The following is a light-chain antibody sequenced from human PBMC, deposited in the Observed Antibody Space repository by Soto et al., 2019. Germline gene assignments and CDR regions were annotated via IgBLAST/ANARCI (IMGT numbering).Light chain of an antibody. J-gene: IGKJ2*01. CDR1: QGISSA. CDR3: QQYNNWPPYT. Sequence: AIQLTQSPSSLSASVGDRVTITCRASQGISSALAWYQQKPGKAPKLLIYDASSLESGVPSRFSGSGSGTDFTLTISSLQSEDFAVYYCQQYNNWPPYTFGQGTKVDI. V-gene: IGKV1D-13*01. CDR2: DAS.